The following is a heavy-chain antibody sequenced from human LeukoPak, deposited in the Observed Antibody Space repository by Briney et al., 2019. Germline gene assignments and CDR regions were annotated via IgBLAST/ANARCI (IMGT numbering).Heavy chain of an antibody. CDR3: ARDEDFWSGFDI. CDR1: GYTFTDYY. V-gene: IGHV1-2*02. J-gene: IGHJ3*02. CDR2: INPKTGDT. D-gene: IGHD3-3*01. Sequence: ASMNVSCKASGYTFTDYYLHWVRQAPGQGLEWMGWINPKTGDTKYAQKFQGRVTMTRDTPITTAYMDLSRLRSDDTAMYYCARDEDFWSGFDIWGQGTMVTVSS.